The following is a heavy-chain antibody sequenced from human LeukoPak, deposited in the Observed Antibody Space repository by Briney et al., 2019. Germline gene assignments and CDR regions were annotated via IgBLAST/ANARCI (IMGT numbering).Heavy chain of an antibody. Sequence: PSETLSLTCTVSGGSSSSGSYYWSWIRQPAGKGLEWIGRIYTSGSTNYNPSLKSRVTISVDTSKNQFSLKLSSVTAADTAVYYCARGGGYYDSSGYYSEYFQHWGQGTLVTVSS. J-gene: IGHJ1*01. CDR2: IYTSGST. CDR1: GGSSSSGSYY. D-gene: IGHD3-22*01. V-gene: IGHV4-61*02. CDR3: ARGGGYYDSSGYYSEYFQH.